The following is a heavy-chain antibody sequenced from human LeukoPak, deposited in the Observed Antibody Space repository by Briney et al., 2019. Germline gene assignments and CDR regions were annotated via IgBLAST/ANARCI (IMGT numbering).Heavy chain of an antibody. CDR3: ARDVSPDSSGNPDY. J-gene: IGHJ4*02. Sequence: GASVKVSCKASGYTFTGYFMHWVRQAPGQGLDWMGWIDPNSGATNYAQEFQGRVTMTRDTSISTAYMELSRLTSDDTAVYYCARDVSPDSSGNPDYWGQGTLVIVSS. V-gene: IGHV1-2*02. D-gene: IGHD3-22*01. CDR2: IDPNSGAT. CDR1: GYTFTGYF.